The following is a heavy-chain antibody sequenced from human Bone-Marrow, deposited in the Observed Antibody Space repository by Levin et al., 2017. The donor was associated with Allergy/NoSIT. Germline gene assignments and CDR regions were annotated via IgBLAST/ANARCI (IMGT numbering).Heavy chain of an antibody. CDR2: IYYSGST. V-gene: IGHV4-59*01. CDR3: ARWVIPMVRGGGYFDY. Sequence: SQTLSLPCTVSGGSISSSYWSWLRQPPGKGLEWIGYIYYSGSTNYNPSLKSRVTISVDTSKNQFSLKLSSVTAADTAVYYCARWVIPMVRGGGYFDYWGQGTLVTVSS. CDR1: GGSISSSY. J-gene: IGHJ4*02. D-gene: IGHD3-10*01.